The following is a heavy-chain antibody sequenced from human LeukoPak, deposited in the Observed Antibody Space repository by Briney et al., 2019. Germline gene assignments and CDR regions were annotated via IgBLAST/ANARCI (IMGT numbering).Heavy chain of an antibody. Sequence: GGSLRLSCAASGFTFNTYSMTWVRQAPGKGLEWVAYISSGSTVIYYADSVKGRFTISRDNAKTSLYPQMNSLRAADTAVYYCARVRSGSYYYFDSWGQGTLVTVSS. CDR3: ARVRSGSYYYFDS. D-gene: IGHD1-26*01. V-gene: IGHV3-48*04. CDR1: GFTFNTYS. CDR2: ISSGSTVI. J-gene: IGHJ4*02.